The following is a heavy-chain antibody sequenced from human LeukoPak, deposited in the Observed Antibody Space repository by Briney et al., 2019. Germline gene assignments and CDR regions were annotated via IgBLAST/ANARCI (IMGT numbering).Heavy chain of an antibody. CDR1: GGSISSSSYY. V-gene: IGHV4-39*07. CDR3: ARDPAFDI. J-gene: IGHJ3*02. CDR2: IYYSGST. Sequence: SETLSLTCTVSGGSISSSSYYWGWIRQPPGKGLEWIGSIYYSGSTYHNPSLKSRVTISVDTSKNQFSLKLSSVTAADTAVYYCARDPAFDIWGQGTMVTVSS.